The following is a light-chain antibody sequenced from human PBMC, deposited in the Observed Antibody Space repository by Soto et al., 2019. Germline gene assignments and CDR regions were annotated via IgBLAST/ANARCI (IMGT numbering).Light chain of an antibody. V-gene: IGKV1-5*01. Sequence: DIQLTQSPSFLSASVGDRVTITCRASQSISDYLNWYHQKPGKPPKLLILNASTLGSGVPSRFSGSGSGTEFTLTISSLQPDDFATYYCQYCDTRWPFGQGTKVDIK. CDR1: QSISDY. CDR3: QYCDTRWP. J-gene: IGKJ1*01. CDR2: NAS.